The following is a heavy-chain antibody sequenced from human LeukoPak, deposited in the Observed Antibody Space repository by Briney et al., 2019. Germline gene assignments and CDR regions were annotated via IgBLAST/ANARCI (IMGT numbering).Heavy chain of an antibody. V-gene: IGHV3-7*01. CDR2: IKQVGSEK. D-gene: IGHD3-9*01. Sequence: QTGGSLRLSCAASGFTFSSYWMNWVRQAPGKGLEWVANIKQVGSEKYYVDSVKGRFTISRDNAKNSLYLQMNSLRAEDTAVYYCARDVVGFDWLLPMGYLDYWGQGTLVTVSS. J-gene: IGHJ4*02. CDR1: GFTFSSYW. CDR3: ARDVVGFDWLLPMGYLDY.